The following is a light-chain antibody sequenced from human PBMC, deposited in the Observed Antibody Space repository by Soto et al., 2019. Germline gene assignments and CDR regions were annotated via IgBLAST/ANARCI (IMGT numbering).Light chain of an antibody. CDR2: SAS. J-gene: IGKJ4*01. Sequence: DIQMTQSPSSVSASVGDRVTITCRASQGISSWLAWYQQKPAQAPKLRIYSASTLQSVVPSRFSASGSVADFTLTISSLQPADFESSYCQYAHSLPFSFGGGTKMEIK. V-gene: IGKV1D-12*01. CDR3: QYAHSLPFS. CDR1: QGISSW.